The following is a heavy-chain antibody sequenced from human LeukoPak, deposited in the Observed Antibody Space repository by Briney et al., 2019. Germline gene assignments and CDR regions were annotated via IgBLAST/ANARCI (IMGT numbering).Heavy chain of an antibody. CDR1: GFTFSSYW. V-gene: IGHV3-74*01. Sequence: HPGGSLRLSCAASGFTFSSYWVHWVRQAPGKGLVWVSRINSDGSTTTYADSVKGRFTISRDNAKNTLYLQMNSLRAEDTAVYYCAKGPHCSSTSCFVLGSFDCWGQGTLVTVSS. J-gene: IGHJ4*02. D-gene: IGHD2-2*01. CDR3: AKGPHCSSTSCFVLGSFDC. CDR2: INSDGSTT.